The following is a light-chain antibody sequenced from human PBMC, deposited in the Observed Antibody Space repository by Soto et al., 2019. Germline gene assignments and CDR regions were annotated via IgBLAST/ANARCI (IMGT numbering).Light chain of an antibody. J-gene: IGKJ4*01. CDR2: GAS. CDR3: QQYNNWPLT. CDR1: QTVNNN. V-gene: IGKV3-15*01. Sequence: EIVMTQSPATLSVSPGERATLSCRASQTVNNNLAWYQQTPGQAPRLLIYGASARATAIPARFSGSGSGTELPLTISSLQAEDFAVYYCQQYNNWPLTFGGGTKVEIK.